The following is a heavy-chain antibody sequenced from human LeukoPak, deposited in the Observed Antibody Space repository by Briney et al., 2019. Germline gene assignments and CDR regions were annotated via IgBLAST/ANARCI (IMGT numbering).Heavy chain of an antibody. V-gene: IGHV4-31*03. Sequence: PSETLSLTCTVSHGSIRGGGYYWSWLRQHPEKGLEWIGHIYHTGSTHYNASLKSRLTMSVDTSRNQFSLRLDSVTVADTAVYYCARGGVVTTTPRFDPWGQGTLVIVSS. CDR1: HGSIRGGGYY. CDR2: IYHTGST. J-gene: IGHJ5*02. CDR3: ARGGVVTTTPRFDP. D-gene: IGHD1-1*01.